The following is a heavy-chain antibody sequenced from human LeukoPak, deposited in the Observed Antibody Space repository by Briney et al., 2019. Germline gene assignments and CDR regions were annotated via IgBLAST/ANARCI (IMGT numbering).Heavy chain of an antibody. CDR1: AASISDYY. CDR2: IYYSGTT. V-gene: IGHV4-59*01. J-gene: IGHJ5*02. Sequence: SETLSLTCSVSAASISDYYWSWIRLPPGKGLEWIGYIYYSGTTNYNPSLKSRVTISKDPSKNQISLKLTSVTHAETAVYYSARGSNWFDPWGQGILVTVSS. CDR3: ARGSNWFDP. D-gene: IGHD6-6*01.